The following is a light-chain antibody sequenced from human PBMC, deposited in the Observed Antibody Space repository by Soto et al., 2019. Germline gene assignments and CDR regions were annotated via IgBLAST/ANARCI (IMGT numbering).Light chain of an antibody. CDR1: QSISSW. J-gene: IGKJ1*01. V-gene: IGKV1-5*01. Sequence: DIQMTQTPSPPSASVGDRVTVTRRARQSISSWLAWYQQKPGKAPKLLIYDASSLESGVPSRFSGSGSGTEFTLTISTLQPSDFATYYCQQYNSYPWKFGQGTKVDIK. CDR3: QQYNSYPWK. CDR2: DAS.